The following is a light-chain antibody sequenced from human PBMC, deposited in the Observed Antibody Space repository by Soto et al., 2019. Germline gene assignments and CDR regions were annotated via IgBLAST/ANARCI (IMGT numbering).Light chain of an antibody. V-gene: IGKV3-20*01. CDR3: QKYGGAHFT. J-gene: IGKJ3*01. CDR2: GPS. Sequence: EIVLTQSPRTLSLSPGESATLSCRASQNVYINSLAWFQQKPGQTPRLLIYGPSTRAAGVPDRFTGSGSGADFALTITSLEPEDFAMYYCQKYGGAHFTCGPGTRV. CDR1: QNVYINS.